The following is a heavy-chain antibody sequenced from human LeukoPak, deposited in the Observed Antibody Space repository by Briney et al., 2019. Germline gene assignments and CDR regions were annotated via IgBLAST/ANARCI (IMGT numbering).Heavy chain of an antibody. J-gene: IGHJ5*02. D-gene: IGHD4-23*01. CDR1: EFTFSSYS. V-gene: IGHV3-48*02. Sequence: GGSLRLSCAASEFTFSSYSMSWVRQAPGKGLEWVSYTSSTASSIYYADSVKGRFTISRDNAKNSLYLQMNSLRDEDTAVYYCARDVTYHGGDWFDPWGQGTLVTVSS. CDR3: ARDVTYHGGDWFDP. CDR2: TSSTASSI.